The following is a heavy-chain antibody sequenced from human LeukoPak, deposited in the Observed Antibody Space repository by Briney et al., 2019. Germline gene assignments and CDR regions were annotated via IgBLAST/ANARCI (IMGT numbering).Heavy chain of an antibody. D-gene: IGHD5-18*01. CDR2: IYYSGST. J-gene: IGHJ6*03. V-gene: IGHV4-59*01. CDR3: ARARFTARGYYYMDV. CDR1: GGSISSYY. Sequence: SETLSLTCTVSGGSISSYYWSWIRQPPGKGLEWIGYIYYSGSTNYNPSPKSRVTIPVDTSKNQFSLKLSSVTAADTAVYYCARARFTARGYYYMDVWGKGTTVTVSS.